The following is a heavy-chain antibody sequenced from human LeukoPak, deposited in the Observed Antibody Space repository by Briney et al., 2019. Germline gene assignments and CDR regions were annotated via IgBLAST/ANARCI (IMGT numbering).Heavy chain of an antibody. Sequence: SETLSLTCTVSGGSINAYYWSWIRQPPGKGLEWIGYIYYNGDTSCNPSLKSRVTISVDTSKSQFSLKLTSVTTADTAVYYCARAGDYDFWTEQHWGQGTLVTVSS. D-gene: IGHD3/OR15-3a*01. CDR1: GGSINAYY. V-gene: IGHV4-59*01. CDR2: IYYNGDT. J-gene: IGHJ4*02. CDR3: ARAGDYDFWTEQH.